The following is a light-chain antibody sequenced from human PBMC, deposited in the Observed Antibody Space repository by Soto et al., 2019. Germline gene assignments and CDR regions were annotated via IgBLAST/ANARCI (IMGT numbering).Light chain of an antibody. J-gene: IGLJ2*01. CDR2: EVS. Sequence: QSALTQPASVSGSPGQSITISCTGTSSDVGGYNFVSWYQQHPGKAPRLMIYEVSTRPSGVSNRFSGSKSGNTASLTISGLQAEDEADYYCLSXTXXXXXXFGG. V-gene: IGLV2-14*01. CDR3: LSXTXXXXXX. CDR1: SSDVGGYNF.